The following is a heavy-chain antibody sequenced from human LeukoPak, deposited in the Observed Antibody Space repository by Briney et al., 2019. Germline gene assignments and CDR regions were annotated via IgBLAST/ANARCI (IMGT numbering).Heavy chain of an antibody. J-gene: IGHJ4*02. CDR2: IYSGGST. D-gene: IGHD6-19*01. Sequence: GGSLRLSCAASGFTFSSYWMHWVRQAPGKGLEWVSVIYSGGSTYCADSVKGRFTISRHNSKNTLYLQMNSLRAEDTAVYYCARAHSSGWYYFDYWGQGTLVTVSS. CDR3: ARAHSSGWYYFDY. CDR1: GFTFSSYW. V-gene: IGHV3-53*04.